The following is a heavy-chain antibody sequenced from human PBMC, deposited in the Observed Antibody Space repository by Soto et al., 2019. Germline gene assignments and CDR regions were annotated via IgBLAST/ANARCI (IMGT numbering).Heavy chain of an antibody. Sequence: PGGSLRLSCAASGVTFSSYAMGGVRQAPGKGLEWVSAISGSGGSTYYADSVKGRFTISRDNSKNTLYLQMNSLRAEDTAVYYCAKCRLNDGNHDAFDIWGQGTMVTVSS. V-gene: IGHV3-23*01. CDR2: ISGSGGST. D-gene: IGHD3-22*01. CDR1: GVTFSSYA. CDR3: AKCRLNDGNHDAFDI. J-gene: IGHJ3*02.